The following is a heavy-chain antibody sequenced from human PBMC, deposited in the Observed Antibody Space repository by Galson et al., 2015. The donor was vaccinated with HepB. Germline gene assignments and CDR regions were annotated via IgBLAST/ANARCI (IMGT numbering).Heavy chain of an antibody. D-gene: IGHD3-9*01. J-gene: IGHJ3*02. V-gene: IGHV3-43D*03. CDR1: GFTFDDYA. CDR3: AKDIVPSYDILTGYPLGAFDI. CDR2: ISWDGGST. Sequence: SLRLSCAASGFTFDDYAMHWVRQAPGKGLEWVSLISWDGGSTYYADSVKGRFTISRDNSKNSLYLQMNSLRAEDTALYYCAKDIVPSYDILTGYPLGAFDIWGQGTMVTVSS.